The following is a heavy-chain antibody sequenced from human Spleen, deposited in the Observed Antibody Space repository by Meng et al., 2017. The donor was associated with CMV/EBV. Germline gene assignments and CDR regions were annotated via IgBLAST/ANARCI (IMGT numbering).Heavy chain of an antibody. CDR3: ARDRVQGLVAAAFPPDP. CDR2: ISAYTGDT. CDR1: GYTFTTYG. V-gene: IGHV1-18*01. D-gene: IGHD6-13*01. J-gene: IGHJ5*02. Sequence: ASVKVSCKASGYTFTTYGVTWVRQAPGQGLEWMGWISAYTGDTNHARKFQDRVTMTTDTSTSTAYLELRSLGSDDTAVYYCARDRVQGLVAAAFPPDPWGQGTLVTVSS.